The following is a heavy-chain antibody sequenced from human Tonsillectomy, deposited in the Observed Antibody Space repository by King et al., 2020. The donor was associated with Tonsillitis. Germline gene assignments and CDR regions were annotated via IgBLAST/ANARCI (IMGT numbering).Heavy chain of an antibody. J-gene: IGHJ3*02. CDR1: GYTFSDYY. CDR3: ARASNAAYGAYSDGLDM. CDR2: INPNSGGT. D-gene: IGHD4-17*01. V-gene: IGHV1-2*02. Sequence: VQLVESGAEVKKPGASVKVSCKSSGYTFSDYYIHWVRQVPGQGLEWMGWINPNSGGTRYAQKFQGRVTMTRDTSISTAYVELRRLRSDDTAVYYCARASNAAYGAYSDGLDMWGQGTKVTVSS.